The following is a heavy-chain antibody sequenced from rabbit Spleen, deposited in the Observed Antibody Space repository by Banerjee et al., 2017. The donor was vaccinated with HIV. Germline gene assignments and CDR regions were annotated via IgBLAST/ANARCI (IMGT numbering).Heavy chain of an antibody. CDR1: GFSFSSSYW. J-gene: IGHJ4*01. CDR3: ARDAGSYDYIDVYFNL. D-gene: IGHD8-1*01. V-gene: IGHV1S45*01. CDR2: IYISSGNT. Sequence: QEQLEESGGGLFQPGGSLALTCKASGFSFSSSYWICWVRQAPGKGLEWIGCIYISSGNTYYASWAKGRFTISKSSSTTVTLQMTSLTGADTATYFCARDAGSYDYIDVYFNLWGPGTLVTVS.